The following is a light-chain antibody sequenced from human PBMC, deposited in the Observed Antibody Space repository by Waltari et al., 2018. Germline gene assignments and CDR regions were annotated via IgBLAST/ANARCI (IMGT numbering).Light chain of an antibody. CDR1: QSLLGTNGYNY. V-gene: IGKV2-28*01. Sequence: DIVMTQAPLSLSVTLGEPASISCRSSQSLLGTNGYNYLNWYLQKSGQSPQLLIYYGSCRASGVPDRFSGSGSGTDFTLKISGVEAEDVGVYYCMQTLQTPFTFGPGTKLDIK. J-gene: IGKJ3*01. CDR3: MQTLQTPFT. CDR2: YGS.